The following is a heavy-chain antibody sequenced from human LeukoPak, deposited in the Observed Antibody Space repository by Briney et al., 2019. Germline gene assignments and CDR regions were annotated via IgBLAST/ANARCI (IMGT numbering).Heavy chain of an antibody. CDR3: ARDPGTRADYYMDV. Sequence: GGSLRLSCAASGFTFSSYSMNWVRQAPGKGLKWVSSISSSSSYIYYADSVKGRFTISGDNAKNSLYLQMNSLRAEDTAVYYCARDPGTRADYYMDVWGKGTTVTVSS. CDR2: ISSSSSYI. D-gene: IGHD1-1*01. CDR1: GFTFSSYS. J-gene: IGHJ6*03. V-gene: IGHV3-21*01.